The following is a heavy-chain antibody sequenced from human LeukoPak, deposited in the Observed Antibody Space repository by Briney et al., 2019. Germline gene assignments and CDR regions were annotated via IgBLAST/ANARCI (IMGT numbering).Heavy chain of an antibody. CDR2: ISGSGDST. CDR1: GVTLSSYA. J-gene: IGHJ4*02. D-gene: IGHD6-13*01. CDR3: AKMGSSWYGNFGDY. Sequence: PGGSLRLSCTASGVTLSSYAMSWVRQAPGKGLEWVSAISGSGDSTYFADSVKGRFTTSRDNSKNTLYLQMHSLRAEDTAVYYCAKMGSSWYGNFGDYWGQGTLVTVSA. V-gene: IGHV3-23*01.